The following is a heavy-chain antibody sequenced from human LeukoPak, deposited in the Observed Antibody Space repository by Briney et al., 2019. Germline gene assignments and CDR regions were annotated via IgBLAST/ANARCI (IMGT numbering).Heavy chain of an antibody. V-gene: IGHV3-13*01. D-gene: IGHD5-18*01. J-gene: IGHJ6*03. Sequence: GGSLRLSCAASGFTFSSYDMHWVRQATGKGLEWVSAIGTAGDTYYPGSVKGRFTISRDNAKNSLYLQMNSLRAEDTAVYYCARDQEDTATYYYYYMDVWGKGTTVTVSS. CDR3: ARDQEDTATYYYYYMDV. CDR2: IGTAGDT. CDR1: GFTFSSYD.